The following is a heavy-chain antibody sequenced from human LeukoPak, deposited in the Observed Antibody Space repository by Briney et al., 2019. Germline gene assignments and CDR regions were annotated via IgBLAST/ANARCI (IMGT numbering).Heavy chain of an antibody. J-gene: IGHJ5*02. D-gene: IGHD3-10*01. CDR2: INHSGST. V-gene: IGHV4-34*01. CDR3: ARGNGTMVQGVPRGFNWFDP. Sequence: SETLSLICAVYGGSFSGYYWGWIRQPPGKGLEWIGEINHSGSTNYNPSLKSRVTISVDTSKNQFSLKLSSVTAADTAVYYCARGNGTMVQGVPRGFNWFDPWGQGTLVTVSS. CDR1: GGSFSGYY.